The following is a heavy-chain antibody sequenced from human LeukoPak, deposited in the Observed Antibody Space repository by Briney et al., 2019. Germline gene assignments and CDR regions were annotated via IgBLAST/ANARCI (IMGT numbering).Heavy chain of an antibody. CDR3: ARDAYSFGCVDY. CDR1: GFTFSNYW. Sequence: GGSLRLSCAASGFTFSNYWMHWVGQAPGKGLVWVSRINSDGSNTDYANSVKGRFTISRDNAKNTLYLQMNSLRAEDTAVYYCARDAYSFGCVDYWGQGTLVTVSS. CDR2: INSDGSNT. D-gene: IGHD5-18*01. J-gene: IGHJ4*02. V-gene: IGHV3-74*01.